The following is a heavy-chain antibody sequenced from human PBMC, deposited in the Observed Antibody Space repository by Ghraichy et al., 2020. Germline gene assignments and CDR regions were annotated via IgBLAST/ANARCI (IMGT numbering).Heavy chain of an antibody. CDR3: ARDPIWSGYDYGMDV. Sequence: SETLSLTCAVYGGSFSGYYWSWIRQPPGKGLEWIGEINHSGSTNYNPSLKSRVTISVDTSKNQFSLKLSSVTAADTAVYYCARDPIWSGYDYGMDVWGQGTTVTVSS. CDR1: GGSFSGYY. J-gene: IGHJ6*02. D-gene: IGHD3-3*01. CDR2: INHSGST. V-gene: IGHV4-34*01.